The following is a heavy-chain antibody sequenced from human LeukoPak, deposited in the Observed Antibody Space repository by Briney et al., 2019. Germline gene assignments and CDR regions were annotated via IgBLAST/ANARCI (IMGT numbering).Heavy chain of an antibody. Sequence: GGSLRLSCAASGFTFSSYAMSWVRQAPGKGLEWVSSISSSSSYIYYADSAKGRFTISRDNAKNSLYLQMNSLRAEDTAVYYCASYPGVVPAASDHWGQGTLVTVSS. CDR1: GFTFSSYA. CDR3: ASYPGVVPAASDH. CDR2: ISSSSSYI. J-gene: IGHJ4*02. D-gene: IGHD2-2*01. V-gene: IGHV3-21*01.